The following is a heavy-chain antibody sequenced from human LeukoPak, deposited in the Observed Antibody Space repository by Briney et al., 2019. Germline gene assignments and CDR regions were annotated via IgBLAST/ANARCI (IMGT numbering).Heavy chain of an antibody. D-gene: IGHD3-10*01. CDR3: ATFGHRCALTLFDY. J-gene: IGHJ4*02. CDR1: GYTFIKYY. Sequence: GSVQVSCKASGYTFIKYYIHWVRPPPGQGLDWMGMINPSDGATTYAETFQGRVTMTEDTSTDTAYMELSSLRSEDTAVYYCATFGHRCALTLFDYWGQGTLVTVSS. V-gene: IGHV1-46*01. CDR2: INPSDGAT.